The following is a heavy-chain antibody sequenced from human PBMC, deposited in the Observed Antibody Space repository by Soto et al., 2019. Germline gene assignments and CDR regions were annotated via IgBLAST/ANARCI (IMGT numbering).Heavy chain of an antibody. CDR1: GFNFTDAW. V-gene: IGHV3-15*07. Sequence: EVQLVESGGGSVKPGGSLRLSCAASGFNFTDAWMNWVRQAPGKGLEWVGRIKTNTDGGTTDYAAPVRDRFTISRDDPKHTLSLQMNSLMTEDTAVYYCSADRGWELGRFDLWGQGTLVTVSS. D-gene: IGHD1-26*01. CDR3: SADRGWELGRFDL. CDR2: IKTNTDGGTT. J-gene: IGHJ5*02.